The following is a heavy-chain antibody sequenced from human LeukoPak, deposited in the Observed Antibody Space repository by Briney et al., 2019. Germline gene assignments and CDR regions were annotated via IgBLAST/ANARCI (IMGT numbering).Heavy chain of an antibody. J-gene: IGHJ4*02. Sequence: PGGSLRLSCAASGFTFSSYAMTWVRQTPGKGLECVSGITISGVGTNYADSVKGRFTISRDNSKSTLYLQMNSLRAEDTAVYYCAKHLGTNGWYNDYWGQGTLVTVSS. CDR3: AKHLGTNGWYNDY. CDR2: ITISGVGT. V-gene: IGHV3-23*01. D-gene: IGHD2-8*01. CDR1: GFTFSSYA.